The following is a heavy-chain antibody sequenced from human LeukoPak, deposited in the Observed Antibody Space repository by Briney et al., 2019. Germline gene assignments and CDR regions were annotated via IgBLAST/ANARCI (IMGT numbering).Heavy chain of an antibody. CDR3: ARSSGEYYGSDV. Sequence: ASVKVSFTASGGTFTIYAITWVRQAPGQGLEWMGGIIPIFGTANYAQKFQGRVTITADESTNTAYMELSSLRSEDTAVYYCARSSGEYYGSDVWGKGTTVSVSS. CDR1: GGTFTIYA. J-gene: IGHJ6*04. D-gene: IGHD3-10*01. CDR2: IIPIFGTA. V-gene: IGHV1-69*01.